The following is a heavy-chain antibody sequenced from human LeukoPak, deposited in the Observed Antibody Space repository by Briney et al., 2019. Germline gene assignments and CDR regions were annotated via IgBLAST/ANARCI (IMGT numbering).Heavy chain of an antibody. CDR2: IKEDGSQT. Sequence: GGSLRLSCAASGFTFSTYWMTWVRQAPGKGLEWVANIKEDGSQTKYADSFLGRFTVSRDNSKNSLFLQMNSLRVEDTAVYYCVRDYPVVNPYWGQGTRVTVPS. CDR1: GFTFSTYW. CDR3: VRDYPVVNPY. J-gene: IGHJ4*02. V-gene: IGHV3-7*01. D-gene: IGHD3-22*01.